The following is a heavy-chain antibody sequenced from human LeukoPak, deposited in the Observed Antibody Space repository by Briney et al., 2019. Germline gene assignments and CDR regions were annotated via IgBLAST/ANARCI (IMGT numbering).Heavy chain of an antibody. J-gene: IGHJ4*02. CDR3: TKYSHRRSDY. CDR1: GFTFSTYW. D-gene: IGHD2-15*01. Sequence: GGSLRLSCAASGFTFSTYWMTWVRQSPGKGLEWVASIKEDGSATFYVDSVKGRFSISRDNAKYSLYLQMNSLRAEDTAVYYCTKYSHRRSDYWGQRTLLTVSS. V-gene: IGHV3-7*01. CDR2: IKEDGSAT.